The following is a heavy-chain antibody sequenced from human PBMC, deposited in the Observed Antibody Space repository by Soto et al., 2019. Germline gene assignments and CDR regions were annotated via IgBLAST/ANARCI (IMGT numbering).Heavy chain of an antibody. CDR3: ARDWLYYYDSSGQEHYYYYGMDV. V-gene: IGHV5-51*01. CDR2: IYPGDSDT. CDR1: GYSFTSYW. D-gene: IGHD3-22*01. Sequence: PGESLKISCKGSGYSFTSYWIGWVRQMPGKGLEWMGIIYPGDSDTRYSPSFQGQVTISADKSISTAYLQWSSLKASDTAVYYCARDWLYYYDSSGQEHYYYYGMDVWGQGTTVTVSS. J-gene: IGHJ6*02.